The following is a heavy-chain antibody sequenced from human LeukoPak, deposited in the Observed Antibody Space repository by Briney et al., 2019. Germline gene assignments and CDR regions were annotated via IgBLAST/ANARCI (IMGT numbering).Heavy chain of an antibody. CDR3: AKPLDSSGYVVDF. CDR2: MSYYGNDK. J-gene: IGHJ4*02. CDR1: RSSFSTYT. Sequence: GGSLRLSCAPSRSSFSTYTLHSVRQAPGKGLEWVAVMSYYGNDKHYAASVKGRFTISRDNSKNTVYLQMNSLRAEDTAVYYCAKPLDSSGYVVDFWGQGTLVTVSS. D-gene: IGHD3-22*01. V-gene: IGHV3-30*18.